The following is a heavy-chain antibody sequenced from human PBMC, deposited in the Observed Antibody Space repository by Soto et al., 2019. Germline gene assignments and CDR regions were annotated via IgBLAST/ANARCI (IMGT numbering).Heavy chain of an antibody. J-gene: IGHJ4*02. D-gene: IGHD3-10*01. CDR3: TKSYGSGVFPPR. CDR2: IKQDRSEK. V-gene: IGHV3-7*02. CDR1: GFGFSNYW. Sequence: EVRLVESGGGLVQAGGSLRLSCAASGFGFSNYWMTWFRQAPGRGLEWVANIKQDRSEKYYVDSVKGRFVISRDNAKNSLFLQMDSLRAEDTAVYYCTKSYGSGVFPPRWGQGTLVTVPS.